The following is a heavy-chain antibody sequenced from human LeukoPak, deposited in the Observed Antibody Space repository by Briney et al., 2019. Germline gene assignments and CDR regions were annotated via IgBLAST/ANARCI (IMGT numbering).Heavy chain of an antibody. Sequence: GGSPRLSCAASGFTFSSYEMNWVRQAPGKGLEWVSYISSSGSTIYYADSVKGRFTISRDNAKNSLYLQMNSLRAEDTAVYYCARDGIAVADKYYYYYYGMDVWGQGTTVTVSS. V-gene: IGHV3-48*03. CDR1: GFTFSSYE. D-gene: IGHD6-19*01. CDR3: ARDGIAVADKYYYYYYGMDV. J-gene: IGHJ6*02. CDR2: ISSSGSTI.